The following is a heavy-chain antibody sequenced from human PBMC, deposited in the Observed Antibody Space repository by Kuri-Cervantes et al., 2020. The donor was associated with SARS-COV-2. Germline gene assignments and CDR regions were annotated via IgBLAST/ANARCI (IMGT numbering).Heavy chain of an antibody. V-gene: IGHV1-46*01. Sequence: ASVKVSCKASGHTNYYIHWVRQAPGHGLEWVGMFDPNTHNTISAQRFQGRVTMTRDTSTSTFYVELSSLRSEDTALYYCARERAYCSSVSCYGSDSWGQGTLVTVSS. J-gene: IGHJ5*01. D-gene: IGHD2-2*01. CDR3: ARERAYCSSVSCYGSDS. CDR2: FDPNTHNT. CDR1: GHTNYY.